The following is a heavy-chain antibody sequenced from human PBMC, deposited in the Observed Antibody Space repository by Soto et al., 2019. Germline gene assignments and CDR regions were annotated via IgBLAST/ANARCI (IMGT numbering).Heavy chain of an antibody. J-gene: IGHJ6*02. CDR1: GFTFSSYA. CDR2: ISGSGGST. CDR3: AKDLWDMCGMDV. V-gene: IGHV3-23*01. Sequence: GGSLRLSCAASGFTFSSYAMSWVRQAPGKGLEWVSVISGSGGSTYYADSVKGRFTISRDNSKNTLYLQMNSLRAEDTAVYYCAKDLWDMCGMDVWGQGTTVTVSS. D-gene: IGHD1-26*01.